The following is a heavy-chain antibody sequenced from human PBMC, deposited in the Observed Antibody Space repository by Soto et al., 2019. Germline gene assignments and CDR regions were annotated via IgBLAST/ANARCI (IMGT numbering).Heavy chain of an antibody. CDR3: ARDRSSSTSCSLDY. CDR2: IWYDGSNK. CDR1: GFTFSSYG. V-gene: IGHV3-33*01. D-gene: IGHD2-2*01. Sequence: QVQLVESGGGVVQPGRSLRLSCAASGFTFSSYGMHWVRQAPGKGLEWVAVIWYDGSNKYYADSVKGRFTISRDNSKNTLYLQMNSLRAEDTAVYYCARDRSSSTSCSLDYWGQGTLVTVSS. J-gene: IGHJ4*02.